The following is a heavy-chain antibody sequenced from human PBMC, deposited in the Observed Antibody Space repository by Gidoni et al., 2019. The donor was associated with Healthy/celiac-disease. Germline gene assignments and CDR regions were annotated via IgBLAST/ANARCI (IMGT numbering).Heavy chain of an antibody. Sequence: EVQLLESGGGLVEPGGSLRPPCAASGFPFSSYAMSWVRQAPGTGLECVSDIRCGGSRTDYADSVKGRLTISRDDSKNTLYLKMNSLRAEDTAVYYCAKDREQIGLMEDCYGDLWGRGALVTVSS. D-gene: IGHD1-1*01. CDR1: GFPFSSYA. J-gene: IGHJ2*01. V-gene: IGHV3-23*01. CDR2: IRCGGSRT. CDR3: AKDREQIGLMEDCYGDL.